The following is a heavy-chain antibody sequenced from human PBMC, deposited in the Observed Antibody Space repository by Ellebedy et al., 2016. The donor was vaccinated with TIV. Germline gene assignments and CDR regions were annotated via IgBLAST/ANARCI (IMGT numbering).Heavy chain of an antibody. CDR1: GGSFSGYY. V-gene: IGHV4-34*01. Sequence: MPSETLSLTCAVYGGSFSGYYWIWIRQPPEKGLEWIGEVNRSGSTKYNPSLKSRVTISVDTSKNQFSLKLSSVTAADTAVYYCARLRHYGGDSVWFFDLWGRGTLVTVSS. J-gene: IGHJ2*01. D-gene: IGHD4-23*01. CDR3: ARLRHYGGDSVWFFDL. CDR2: VNRSGST.